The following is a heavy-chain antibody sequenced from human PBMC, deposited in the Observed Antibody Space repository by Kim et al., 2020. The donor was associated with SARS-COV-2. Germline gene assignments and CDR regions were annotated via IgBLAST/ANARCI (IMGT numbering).Heavy chain of an antibody. CDR3: TTVATADCYSGVCYHGY. V-gene: IGHV3-15*01. D-gene: IGHD2-8*01. J-gene: IGHJ4*02. CDR2: IKRKTYGKTT. CDR1: GFTFSTAW. Sequence: GGSLRLSCAASGFTFSTAWMSWVRQVPGKGLEWVGRIKRKTYGKTTAFAATVKGRFSISRDDSESTLSLQMNRLITDDSAVYYWTTVATADCYSGVCYHGYLGRGTLGTVSS.